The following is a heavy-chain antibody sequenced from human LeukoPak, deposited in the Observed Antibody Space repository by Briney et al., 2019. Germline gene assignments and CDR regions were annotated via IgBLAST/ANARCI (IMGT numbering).Heavy chain of an antibody. CDR1: GYSFTIYA. CDR3: ARNQYCSSTNCYGGRGALDF. Sequence: ASVKVSCKASGYSFTIYAMNWVRQAPGQGLEWMGWINTDTRNPTYAQGFTGRFVFSLDTSVSTAYLQISSLKAEDTALYYCARNQYCSSTNCYGGRGALDFWGQGTLLTVSS. CDR2: INTDTRNP. J-gene: IGHJ4*02. V-gene: IGHV7-4-1*02. D-gene: IGHD2-2*01.